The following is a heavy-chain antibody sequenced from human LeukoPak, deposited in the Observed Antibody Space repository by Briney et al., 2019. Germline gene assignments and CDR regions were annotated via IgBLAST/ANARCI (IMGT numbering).Heavy chain of an antibody. CDR1: GFTFSSYG. CDR3: AKGSHDYRNAQDAFDI. CDR2: IRYDGSNK. V-gene: IGHV3-30*02. J-gene: IGHJ3*02. Sequence: GGSLRLSCAASGFTFSSYGMHWVRQAPGKGLEWVAFIRYDGSNKYYADSVKGRFTISRDNSKNTLYLQMNSLRAEDTAVYYCAKGSHDYRNAQDAFDIWGQGTMVTVSS. D-gene: IGHD4-11*01.